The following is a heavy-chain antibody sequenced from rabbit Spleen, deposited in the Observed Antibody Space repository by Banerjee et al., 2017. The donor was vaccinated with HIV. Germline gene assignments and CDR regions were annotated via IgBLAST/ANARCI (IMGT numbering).Heavy chain of an antibody. V-gene: IGHV1S40*01. CDR2: IDSGSSGFT. CDR1: GVSFISNFY. D-gene: IGHD8-1*01. J-gene: IGHJ6*01. CDR3: ARDSGSSFSSYGMDL. Sequence: QSLEESGGDLVKPGASLTLTCTASGVSFISNFYMCWVRQAPGKGLEWIACIDSGSSGFTYFASWAKGRFTISKTSSTSVTLQMTSLTAADTAPYFCARDSGSSFSSYGMDLWGPRTLVTVS.